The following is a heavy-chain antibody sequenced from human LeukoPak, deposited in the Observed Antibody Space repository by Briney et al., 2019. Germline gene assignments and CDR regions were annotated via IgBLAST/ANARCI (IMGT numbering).Heavy chain of an antibody. D-gene: IGHD1-26*01. CDR1: GFTVSSNY. Sequence: GGSLRLSCAASGFTVSSNYMSWARQAPGKGLEWVSIIYSGGSPYYADSLKGRFTISRDNSKNTLYLQMNSLRADDTAVYYCARTIVGETYDAFDIWGQGTEVTVSS. CDR3: ARTIVGETYDAFDI. CDR2: IYSGGSP. J-gene: IGHJ3*02. V-gene: IGHV3-53*01.